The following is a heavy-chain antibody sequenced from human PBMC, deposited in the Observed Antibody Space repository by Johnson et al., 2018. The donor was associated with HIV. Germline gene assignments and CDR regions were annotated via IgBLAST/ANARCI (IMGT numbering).Heavy chain of an antibody. J-gene: IGHJ3*02. D-gene: IGHD6-19*01. CDR3: ARGNKGYSSGWDAFDI. CDR2: ISYDGSNK. Sequence: QVQLVESGGGLVKPGGSLRLSCAASGFTFSSYAMHWVRQAPGKGLEWVAVISYDGSNKSYADSVKGRFTHSRDNSKNTLYLQMNSLRAGDTAVYYCARGNKGYSSGWDAFDIWGQGTMVTVSS. V-gene: IGHV3-30*04. CDR1: GFTFSSYA.